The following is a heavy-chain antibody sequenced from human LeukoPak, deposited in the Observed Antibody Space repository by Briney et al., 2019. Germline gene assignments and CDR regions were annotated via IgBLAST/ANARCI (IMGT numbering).Heavy chain of an antibody. V-gene: IGHV3-9*01. CDR3: AKATPYGSGSYYNVPLDY. Sequence: PGGSLRLSCAASGFTFDDYAMHWVRQAPGKGLEWVSGISWNSGSIGYADSVKGRFTISRDNAKNSLYLQMNSLRAEDTALYYCAKATPYGSGSYYNVPLDYWGQGTLVTVSS. J-gene: IGHJ4*02. CDR2: ISWNSGSI. CDR1: GFTFDDYA. D-gene: IGHD3-10*01.